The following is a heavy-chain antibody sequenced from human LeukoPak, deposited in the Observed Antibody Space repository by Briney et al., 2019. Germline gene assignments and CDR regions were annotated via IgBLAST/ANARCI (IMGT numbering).Heavy chain of an antibody. D-gene: IGHD3-3*01. CDR2: INPNSGGT. V-gene: IGHV1-2*02. CDR3: AGGTEGGGFLEWLYYFDY. J-gene: IGHJ4*02. Sequence: ASVKVSCKASGYTFTGYYMHWVRQAPGQGLEGMGWINPNSGGTNYAQKFQGRVTMTRDTSISTAYMELSRLRSDDTAVYYCAGGTEGGGFLEWLYYFDYWGQRTLVTVSS. CDR1: GYTFTGYY.